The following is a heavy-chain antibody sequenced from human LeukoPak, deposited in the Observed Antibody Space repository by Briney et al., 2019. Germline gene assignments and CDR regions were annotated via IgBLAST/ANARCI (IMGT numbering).Heavy chain of an antibody. CDR1: GFTFSNYA. Sequence: GGSLRLSCAASGFTFSNYAMSWVRQAPGRGLEWVSAISGSGDNTYYADSVKGRFTVSRDDSKNTLYVQMKSLRAEDTAVYYCAKDFVVVPGNVNYFDYWGQGTLVTVSS. J-gene: IGHJ4*02. CDR3: AKDFVVVPGNVNYFDY. V-gene: IGHV3-23*01. D-gene: IGHD2-21*02. CDR2: ISGSGDNT.